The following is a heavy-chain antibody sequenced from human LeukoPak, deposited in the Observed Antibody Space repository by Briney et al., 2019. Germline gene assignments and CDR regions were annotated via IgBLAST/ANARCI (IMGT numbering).Heavy chain of an antibody. CDR3: AKEVYCGRDCYNPGYGVDV. Sequence: GGSLRLSCAASRFTFSSYAMSWVRQAPGKGLEWVSAISGSGGRTYYADSVKGRFTISRDNSKNTLYLQMNSLRDEDTAIYYCAKEVYCGRDCYNPGYGVDVWGQGTTVTVSS. V-gene: IGHV3-23*01. J-gene: IGHJ6*02. CDR2: ISGSGGRT. D-gene: IGHD2-21*02. CDR1: RFTFSSYA.